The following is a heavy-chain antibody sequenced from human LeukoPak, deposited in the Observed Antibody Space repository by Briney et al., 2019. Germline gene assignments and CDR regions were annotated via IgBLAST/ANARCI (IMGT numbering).Heavy chain of an antibody. CDR2: ISGSGGST. J-gene: IGHJ6*02. V-gene: IGHV3-23*01. CDR3: AKLRNTYYYYAMDV. Sequence: GGSLRLSCAASGFTFSNYGMHWVRQAPGKGLEWVSGISGSGGSTYYADSVKGRFTISRDNSKNTLYLQMNSLRAEDTAVYYCAKLRNTYYYYAMDVWGQGTTVTVSS. CDR1: GFTFSNYG. D-gene: IGHD1-14*01.